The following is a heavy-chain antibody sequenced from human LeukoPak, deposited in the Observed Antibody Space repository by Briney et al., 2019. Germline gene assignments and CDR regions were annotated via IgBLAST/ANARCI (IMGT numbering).Heavy chain of an antibody. CDR2: IYHSGST. CDR3: ARGGAARLHFQN. J-gene: IGHJ1*01. D-gene: IGHD6-6*01. Sequence: SSETLSLTCTVSGGSISTYYWNWIRQPPGKGLEWVGYIYHSGSTNYNPSLQSRVTISVDTSKNQFSLNLNSVTAADTAVYYCARGGAARLHFQNWGQGTLVTVSS. CDR1: GGSISTYY. V-gene: IGHV4-59*01.